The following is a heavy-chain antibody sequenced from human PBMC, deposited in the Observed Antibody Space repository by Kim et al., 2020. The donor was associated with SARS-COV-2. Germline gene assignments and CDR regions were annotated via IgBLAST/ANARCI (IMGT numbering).Heavy chain of an antibody. Sequence: SLKSRVTIAVDTSKNHVSLKLGSVTAADTAVYYCARGRSGYYEGVRKFDPWGQGTLVTVSS. V-gene: IGHV4-34*01. CDR3: ARGRSGYYEGVRKFDP. D-gene: IGHD3-22*01. J-gene: IGHJ5*02.